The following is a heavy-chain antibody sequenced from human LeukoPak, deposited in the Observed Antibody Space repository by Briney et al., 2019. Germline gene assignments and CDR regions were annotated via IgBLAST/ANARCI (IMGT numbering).Heavy chain of an antibody. CDR2: ISAYNGNT. J-gene: IGHJ4*02. Sequence: GASAKVSCKASGYTFTSYGISWVRQAPGQELEWMGWISAYNGNTNYAQKLQGRVTMTTDTSTSTAYMELRSLRSDDTAVYYCARHLRGQPIDYWGQGTLVTVSS. V-gene: IGHV1-18*01. D-gene: IGHD1-14*01. CDR3: ARHLRGQPIDY. CDR1: GYTFTSYG.